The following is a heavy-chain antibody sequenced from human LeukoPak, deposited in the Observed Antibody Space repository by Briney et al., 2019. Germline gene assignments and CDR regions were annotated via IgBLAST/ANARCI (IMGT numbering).Heavy chain of an antibody. CDR1: GGSISSYY. J-gene: IGHJ4*02. D-gene: IGHD6-19*01. CDR2: IYYSGST. CDR3: ARRNKFSSGWFVIDY. V-gene: IGHV4-59*01. Sequence: PSETLSLTCTVSGGSISSYYWSWIRQPPGKGLEWIWYIYYSGSTNYNPSLKSRVTISVDTSKNQFSLKLSSVTAADTAVYYCARRNKFSSGWFVIDYWGQGTLVTVSS.